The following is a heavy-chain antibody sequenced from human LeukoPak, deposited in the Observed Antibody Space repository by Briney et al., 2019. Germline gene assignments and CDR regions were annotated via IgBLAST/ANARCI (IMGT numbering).Heavy chain of an antibody. CDR2: IYYSGST. V-gene: IGHV4-31*03. CDR1: GGSISSGGYY. D-gene: IGHD6-13*01. J-gene: IGHJ4*02. Sequence: PSQTLSLTCTVSGGSISSGGYYWSWIRQHPGKGLEWIGYIYYSGSTYYNPSLKSRVTISVDTSKNQFSLKLSSVTAADTAVYSCARVRGGRIAAAGGQIDYWGQGTLVTVSS. CDR3: ARVRGGRIAAAGGQIDY.